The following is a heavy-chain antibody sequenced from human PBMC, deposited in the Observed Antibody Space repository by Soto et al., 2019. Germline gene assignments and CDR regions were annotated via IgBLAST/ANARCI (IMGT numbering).Heavy chain of an antibody. CDR3: ARDHVVVRPGWFDP. CDR2: ISAYNGIT. CDR1: GYTFPTYG. J-gene: IGHJ5*02. Sequence: ASVKVSCKASGYTFPTYGINWVRQAPGQGLEWVGWISAYNGITRYAEKLQGRVTMTTDTSTNTAYVDLRSLTSDDTAVYYCARDHVVVRPGWFDPWGQGALVTVSS. D-gene: IGHD2-2*01. V-gene: IGHV1-18*04.